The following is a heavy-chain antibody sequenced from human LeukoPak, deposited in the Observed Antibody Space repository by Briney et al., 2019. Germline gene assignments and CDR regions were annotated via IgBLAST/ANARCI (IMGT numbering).Heavy chain of an antibody. J-gene: IGHJ4*02. CDR3: AREYCSSTSCTADFDY. CDR1: GYTFTSYD. V-gene: IGHV1-69*04. Sequence: SVKVSCKASGYTFTSYDINWVRQAPGQGLEWMGRIIPILGIANYAQKFQGRVTTTADKSTSTAYMELSSLRSEDTAVYYCAREYCSSTSCTADFDYWGQGTLVTVSS. CDR2: IIPILGIA. D-gene: IGHD2-2*01.